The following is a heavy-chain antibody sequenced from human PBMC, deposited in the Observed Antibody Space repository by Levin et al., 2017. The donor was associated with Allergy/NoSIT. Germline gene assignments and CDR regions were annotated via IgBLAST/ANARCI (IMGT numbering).Heavy chain of an antibody. J-gene: IGHJ2*01. CDR3: ARHYYGVNPLQDWYFDR. CDR1: GGSISSSSYY. CDR2: IYYSGST. D-gene: IGHD4-23*01. Sequence: SQTLSLTCTVSGGSISSSSYYWGWIRQPPGKGLEWIGSIYYSGSTYYNPSLKSRVTISVDTSKNQFSLKLSSVTAADTAVYYCARHYYGVNPLQDWYFDRWGRGTLVTVSS. V-gene: IGHV4-39*01.